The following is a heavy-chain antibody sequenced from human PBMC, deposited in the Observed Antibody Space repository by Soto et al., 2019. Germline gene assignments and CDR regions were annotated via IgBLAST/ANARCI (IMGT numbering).Heavy chain of an antibody. CDR3: AKMTSGSYGRNYGMDV. V-gene: IGHV3-23*01. CDR1: GFTFSSYA. Sequence: GSLRLSCAASGFTFSSYAMSWVRQAPGKGLEWVSGIGASGAGTYYADSVKGRFTISRDNSKNTLHLQMNSLRAEDTAVYYCAKMTSGSYGRNYGMDVWGQGTTVTVSS. D-gene: IGHD5-18*01. J-gene: IGHJ6*02. CDR2: IGASGAGT.